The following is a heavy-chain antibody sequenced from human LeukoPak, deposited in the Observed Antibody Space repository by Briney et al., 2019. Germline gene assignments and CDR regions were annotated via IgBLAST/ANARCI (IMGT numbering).Heavy chain of an antibody. V-gene: IGHV4-59*01. J-gene: IGHJ6*02. CDR3: AREGTTVTTSTHYYGMDV. Sequence: PSETLSLTCTVSGGSISRYYWSWIRQPPGKGLEWIGYIYYSGSTNYNPSLKSRVTISVDTSKNQFSLKLRSVTAADTAVYYCAREGTTVTTSTHYYGMDVWGQGTTVTVSS. CDR1: GGSISRYY. D-gene: IGHD4-17*01. CDR2: IYYSGST.